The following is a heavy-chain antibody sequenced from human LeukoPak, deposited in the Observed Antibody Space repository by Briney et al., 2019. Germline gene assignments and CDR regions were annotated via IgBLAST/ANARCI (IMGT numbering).Heavy chain of an antibody. CDR3: ARDRNSFDH. CDR1: GFTFSIYG. D-gene: IGHD1-14*01. CDR2: IWYDGTIK. Sequence: PGGSLRLSCAASGFTFSIYGMQWVRQAPGKGLGWVATIWYDGTIKYYADSVKGRFTISRDSSKNMVYLQMNSLRAEDTAVYYCARDRNSFDHWGQGTLVTVSS. J-gene: IGHJ4*02. V-gene: IGHV3-33*01.